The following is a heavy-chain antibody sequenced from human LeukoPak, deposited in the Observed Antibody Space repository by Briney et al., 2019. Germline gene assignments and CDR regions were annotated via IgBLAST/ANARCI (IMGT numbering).Heavy chain of an antibody. Sequence: GGSLRLSCAASGFTFGSYAMHWVRQAPGKGLEWVAVISYDGSNKYYADSVKGRFTISRDNSKNTLYLQMNSLRAEDTAVYYCARDPLYCSSTSCHEISNWFDPWGQGTLVTVSS. CDR3: ARDPLYCSSTSCHEISNWFDP. CDR2: ISYDGSNK. J-gene: IGHJ5*02. CDR1: GFTFGSYA. D-gene: IGHD2-2*01. V-gene: IGHV3-30-3*01.